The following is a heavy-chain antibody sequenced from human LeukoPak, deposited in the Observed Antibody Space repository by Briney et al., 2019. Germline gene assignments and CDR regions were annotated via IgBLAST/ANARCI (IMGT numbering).Heavy chain of an antibody. CDR3: ARDEGYYNYIDV. V-gene: IGHV1-2*02. CDR1: RYSFTGYY. Sequence: ASVKVSCKASRYSFTGYYMHWVRLAPGQGLERMGWINVDSGGTKYAEKFQGRVTMTRDTSISTAYMELSRLRSDDTAVYYCARDEGYYNYIDVWGAGTTVSVSS. J-gene: IGHJ6*03. CDR2: INVDSGGT.